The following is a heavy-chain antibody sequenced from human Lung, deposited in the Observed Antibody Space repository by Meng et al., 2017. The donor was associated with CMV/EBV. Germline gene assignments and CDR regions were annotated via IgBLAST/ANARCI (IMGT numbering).Heavy chain of an antibody. CDR1: GGSISSSNW. CDR3: ARVGQWLPIDY. J-gene: IGHJ4*02. CDR2: IYHSGST. D-gene: IGHD6-19*01. V-gene: IGHV4-4*02. Sequence: GPGRVNPSVTLSLTCAVAGGSISSSNWWRWVRQPPGKGLEWIGEIYHSGSTNYNPSLKSRVTISVDKSKNQFSLNLSSVTAADTAVYYCARVGQWLPIDYWGQGTLVTVSS.